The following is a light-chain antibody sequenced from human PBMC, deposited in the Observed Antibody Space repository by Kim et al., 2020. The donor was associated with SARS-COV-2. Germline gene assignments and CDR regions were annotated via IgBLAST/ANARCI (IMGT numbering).Light chain of an antibody. J-gene: IGKJ2*01. V-gene: IGKV3D-20*01. CDR3: QQYVFSPRT. CDR2: EAS. Sequence: LSPGERATLSCVTSQSVSSSFLAWYQQKPGLAPRLLIHEASTTATGIPDRFNGSGSGTAYTLTISRVEPEDIAVYYCQQYVFSPRTFGQGTKLEIK. CDR1: QSVSSSF.